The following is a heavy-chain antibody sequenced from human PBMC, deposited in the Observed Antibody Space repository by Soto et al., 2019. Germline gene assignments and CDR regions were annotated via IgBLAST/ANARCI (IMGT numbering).Heavy chain of an antibody. V-gene: IGHV3-53*01. CDR3: ARAVFVYVSGSPHFDY. D-gene: IGHD3-10*01. Sequence: GGSLRLSCAASGFTVSSNYMSWVRQAPGKGLEWVSVIYSGGSTYYADSVKGRFTITRDNSWNTLYLQMNSLRAEDTAVYYCARAVFVYVSGSPHFDYWGQGTLVTVSS. J-gene: IGHJ4*02. CDR1: GFTVSSNY. CDR2: IYSGGST.